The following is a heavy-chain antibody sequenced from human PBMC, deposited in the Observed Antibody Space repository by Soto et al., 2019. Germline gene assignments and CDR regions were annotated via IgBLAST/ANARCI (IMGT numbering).Heavy chain of an antibody. CDR1: GGTFSSYA. CDR2: IIPIFGTA. Sequence: QVQLVQSGAEVKKPGSSVKASCKASGGTFSSYAISWVRQAPGQGLEWMGGIIPIFGTANYAQKFQGRVTITADESTSTAYMELSSLRSEDTTVYYCAAAPADGYTLPYGMDVWGQGTTVTVSS. CDR3: AAAPADGYTLPYGMDV. D-gene: IGHD5-12*01. J-gene: IGHJ6*02. V-gene: IGHV1-69*01.